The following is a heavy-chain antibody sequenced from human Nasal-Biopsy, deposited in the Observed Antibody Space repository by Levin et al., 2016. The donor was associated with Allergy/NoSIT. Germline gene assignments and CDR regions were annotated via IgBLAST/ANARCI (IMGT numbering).Heavy chain of an antibody. CDR3: ARVPMDYYDSSGYYYYGMDV. D-gene: IGHD3-22*01. V-gene: IGHV3-74*01. Sequence: GESLKISCAASGFTFSSYWMHWVRQAPGKGLVWVSRINSDGSSTSYADSVKGRFTISRDNAKNTLYLQMNSLRAEDTAVYYCARVPMDYYDSSGYYYYGMDVWGQGTTVTVSS. CDR1: GFTFSSYW. CDR2: INSDGSST. J-gene: IGHJ6*02.